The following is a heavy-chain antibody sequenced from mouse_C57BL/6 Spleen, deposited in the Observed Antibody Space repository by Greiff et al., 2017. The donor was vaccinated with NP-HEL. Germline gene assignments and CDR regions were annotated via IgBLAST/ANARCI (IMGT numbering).Heavy chain of an antibody. D-gene: IGHD2-3*01. CDR1: GYSFTGYY. J-gene: IGHJ2*01. CDR2: INPSTGGT. Sequence: EVQLQQSGPELVKPGASVKISCKASGYSFTGYYMNWVKQSPEKSLEWIGEINPSTGGTTYNQKFKAKATLTVDKSSSTAYMQLKSLTSEDSAVYYCARAGGLYDGYYDYWGQGTTLTVSS. CDR3: ARAGGLYDGYYDY. V-gene: IGHV1-42*01.